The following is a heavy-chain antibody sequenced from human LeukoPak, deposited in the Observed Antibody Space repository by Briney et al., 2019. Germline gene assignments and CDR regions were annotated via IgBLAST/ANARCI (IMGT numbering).Heavy chain of an antibody. J-gene: IGHJ3*02. Sequence: SETLSLTCTISGGSISSGAYYWSWIRQHPGKGLEWIGHIYYSGSTNYNPSLKSRVTISVDTSKNQFSLKLSSVTAADTAVYDCARGRPPDSSGHHDAFDIWGQGTMVTVSS. D-gene: IGHD3-22*01. CDR1: GGSISSGAYY. V-gene: IGHV4-61*08. CDR2: IYYSGST. CDR3: ARGRPPDSSGHHDAFDI.